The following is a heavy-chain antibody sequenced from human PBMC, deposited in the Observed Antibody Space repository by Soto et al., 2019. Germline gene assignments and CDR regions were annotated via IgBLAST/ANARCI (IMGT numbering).Heavy chain of an antibody. CDR2: IYYTGST. D-gene: IGHD3-16*01. J-gene: IGHJ5*02. Sequence: QVQLQESGPGLVQPSQTLFLTCTVSGGSISSRGYYWTWIRQHPGKGLEWIGSIYYTGSTYYDPFLKSRLTISVDTSKNQFSLSLRSVTAADTAVYYCAREDPTMISVFAPWGQGTLVTVSS. CDR1: GGSISSRGYY. CDR3: AREDPTMISVFAP. V-gene: IGHV4-31*03.